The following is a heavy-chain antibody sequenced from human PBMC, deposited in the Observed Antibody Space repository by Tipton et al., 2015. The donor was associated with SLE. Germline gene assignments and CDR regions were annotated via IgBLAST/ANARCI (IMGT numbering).Heavy chain of an antibody. V-gene: IGHV4-34*01. CDR1: GGSFSDNY. Sequence: TLSLTCAVYGGSFSDNYWSWIRLPPGKGLEWIGEVDHSGGTNYNPSLKSRVTISVETSKNQFSLRLRSVTAADTALYYCAGGRRSVGWFHHWGQGTLVTVSS. CDR2: VDHSGGT. CDR3: AGGRRSVGWFHH. J-gene: IGHJ1*01. D-gene: IGHD1-26*01.